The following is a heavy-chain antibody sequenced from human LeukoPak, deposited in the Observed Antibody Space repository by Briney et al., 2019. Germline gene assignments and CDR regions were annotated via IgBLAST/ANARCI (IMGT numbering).Heavy chain of an antibody. J-gene: IGHJ4*02. CDR3: ARGLIAAREYYFDS. D-gene: IGHD6-6*01. V-gene: IGHV3-11*01. CDR2: ISSSGSTI. CDR1: GFTFSDYY. Sequence: GGSLRLSCAASGFTFSDYYMSWIRQAPGKGLEWVSYISSSGSTIYYADSVKGRFTISRDNAKNSLYLQMNSLRAEDTAVYYCARGLIAAREYYFDSWGQGTLVTVSS.